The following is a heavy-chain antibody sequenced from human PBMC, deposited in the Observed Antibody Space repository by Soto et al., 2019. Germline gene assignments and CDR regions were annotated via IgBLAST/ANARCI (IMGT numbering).Heavy chain of an antibody. V-gene: IGHV3-9*01. CDR1: GFTFDDYA. CDR3: AKDGPFAPPPNNPRSYWYFDL. J-gene: IGHJ2*01. Sequence: EVQLVESGGGLVQPGRSLRLSCAASGFTFDDYAMHWVRQAPGKGLEWVSGISWNSGSIGYADSVKGRFTISRDNAKNSLYLQMHGLRAEDTALYSCAKDGPFAPPPNNPRSYWYFDLWGRGTLVTVSS. D-gene: IGHD3-16*01. CDR2: ISWNSGSI.